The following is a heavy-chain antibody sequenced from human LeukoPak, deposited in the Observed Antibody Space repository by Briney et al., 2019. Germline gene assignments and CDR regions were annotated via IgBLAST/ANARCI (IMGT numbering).Heavy chain of an antibody. V-gene: IGHV3-23*01. CDR3: AKTRAAPAGDVFDF. CDR2: IGGSGCST. CDR1: RFTFTSYA. Sequence: GGYLTFSRAASRFTFTSYAMSWVPPAPGKGLEGVSSIGGSGCSTCYAEPVKGRFTICRDNSKNTLYLQMNSLRAEDTALCYCAKTRAAPAGDVFDFWGQGTMVTVSS. J-gene: IGHJ3*01. D-gene: IGHD6-13*01.